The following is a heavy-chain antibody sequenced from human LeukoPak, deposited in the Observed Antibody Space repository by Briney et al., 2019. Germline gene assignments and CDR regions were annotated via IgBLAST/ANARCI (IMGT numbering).Heavy chain of an antibody. CDR1: GYPFTSYD. V-gene: IGHV1-8*03. Sequence: ASVKVSCKASGYPFTSYDINWVRQATGQGLEWMGWMNPNSGNTGYAQKFQGRVTFSRNTSITTAYMELSSLRAEDTAVYYCARGITMVRGVIESGDYWGQGTLVTVSS. D-gene: IGHD3-10*01. J-gene: IGHJ4*02. CDR2: MNPNSGNT. CDR3: ARGITMVRGVIESGDY.